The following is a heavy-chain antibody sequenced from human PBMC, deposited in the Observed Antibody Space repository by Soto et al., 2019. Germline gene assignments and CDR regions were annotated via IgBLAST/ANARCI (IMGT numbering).Heavy chain of an antibody. D-gene: IGHD3-10*01. CDR1: GFTFTSSA. CDR2: IVVGSGNT. J-gene: IGHJ6*02. V-gene: IGHV1-58*01. Sequence: SVKVSCKASGFTFTSSAVQWVRQARGQRLEWIGWIVVGSGNTNYAQKFQERVTITRDMSTSTAYMELSSLRSEDTAVYYCAAGWIYGSGYYYYYGMDVWGQGTTVTVSS. CDR3: AAGWIYGSGYYYYYGMDV.